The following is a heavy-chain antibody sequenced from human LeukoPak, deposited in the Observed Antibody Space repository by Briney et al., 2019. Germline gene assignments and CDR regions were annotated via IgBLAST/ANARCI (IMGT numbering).Heavy chain of an antibody. CDR2: LCGSGGST. CDR1: GFTFSSYA. D-gene: IGHD2-15*01. J-gene: IGHJ5*02. CDR3: AKMAGAVVVVAAHSSFEP. V-gene: IGHV3-23*01. Sequence: VGSLRLSCAASGFTFSSYAMSWARQAPGKGLEWVSALCGSGGSTYYADSGKGRLTISRDNYKNTLYLQMNNMRAEGTAVYYCAKMAGAVVVVAAHSSFEPWGQGTLVTVSS.